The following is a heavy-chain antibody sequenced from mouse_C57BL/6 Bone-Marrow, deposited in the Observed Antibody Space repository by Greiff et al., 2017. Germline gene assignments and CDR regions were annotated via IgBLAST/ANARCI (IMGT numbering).Heavy chain of an antibody. CDR3: ARRISLGWYFDV. CDR1: GFTFSDYG. Sequence: EVKVVESGGGLVQPGGSLKLSCAASGFTFSDYGMAWVRQAPRKGPEWVAFISNLAYSIYYADTVTGRFTISRENAKNTLYLEMSSLRSEDTAMYYCARRISLGWYFDVWGTGTTVTVSS. V-gene: IGHV5-15*04. J-gene: IGHJ1*03. CDR2: ISNLAYSI.